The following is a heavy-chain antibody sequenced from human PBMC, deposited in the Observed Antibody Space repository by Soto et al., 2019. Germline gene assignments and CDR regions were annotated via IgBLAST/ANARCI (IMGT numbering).Heavy chain of an antibody. Sequence: QVQLQESGPGLVKPSQTLSLTCTVSGGSISSGDYYWSWIRQPPGKGLEWIGYIYYSGSTYYNPSLKSRVTISVDTSKNQFSLKLSSVTAADTAVYYCARGLERVYDILTGYHYYYYGMDVWGQGTTVTVSS. V-gene: IGHV4-30-4*01. CDR2: IYYSGST. CDR3: ARGLERVYDILTGYHYYYYGMDV. D-gene: IGHD3-9*01. CDR1: GGSISSGDYY. J-gene: IGHJ6*02.